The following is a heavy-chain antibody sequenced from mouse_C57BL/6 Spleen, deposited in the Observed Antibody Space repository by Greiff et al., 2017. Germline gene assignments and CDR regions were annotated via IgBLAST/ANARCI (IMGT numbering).Heavy chain of an antibody. J-gene: IGHJ1*03. Sequence: EVKLMESEGGLVQPGSSMKLSCTASGFTFSDYYMAWVRQVPEKGLEWVANINYDGSSTYYLDSLKSRFIISRDNAKNILYLQMSSLKSEDTATYYCAREVLDYGSSYWYFDVWGTGTTVTVSS. CDR3: AREVLDYGSSYWYFDV. CDR2: INYDGSST. D-gene: IGHD1-1*01. V-gene: IGHV5-16*01. CDR1: GFTFSDYY.